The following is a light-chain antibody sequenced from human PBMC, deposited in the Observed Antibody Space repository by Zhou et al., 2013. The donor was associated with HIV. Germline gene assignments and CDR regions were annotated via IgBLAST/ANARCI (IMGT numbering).Light chain of an antibody. CDR3: QYFGSSPIT. J-gene: IGKJ5*01. V-gene: IGKV3-20*01. Sequence: EIVLTQSPGTLSFSPGERATLSCRASQSVSSRYFAWYQQEPGQAPRLLIYGASIRATGIPDRFSGSGSGTDFTLTISRVEPEDFAVYYCQYFGSSPITFGQGHDWXLN. CDR1: QSVSSRY. CDR2: GAS.